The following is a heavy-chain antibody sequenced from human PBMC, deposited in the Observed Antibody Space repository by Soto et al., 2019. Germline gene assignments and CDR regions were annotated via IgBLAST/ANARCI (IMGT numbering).Heavy chain of an antibody. CDR3: AKDNEGDGHSVSFGY. CDR2: ISWNSGSI. V-gene: IGHV3-9*01. Sequence: EVQLVESGGGLVQPGRSLRLSCAASGFTFDDYAMHWVRQAPGKGLEWVSGISWNSGSIGYADSVKGRITISRDNSKHSMDRRNNNLRADDTDLYYCAKDNEGDGHSVSFGYWGQGTLVTVSS. J-gene: IGHJ4*02. D-gene: IGHD2-15*01. CDR1: GFTFDDYA.